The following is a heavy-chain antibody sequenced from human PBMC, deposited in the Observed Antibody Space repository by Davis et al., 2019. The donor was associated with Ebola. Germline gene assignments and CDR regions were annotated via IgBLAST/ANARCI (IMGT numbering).Heavy chain of an antibody. CDR3: AKDRGGATFDY. D-gene: IGHD3-16*01. CDR1: GFTFDDFV. CDR2: ITWDGGST. J-gene: IGHJ4*02. V-gene: IGHV3-43*01. Sequence: GESLKISCAASGFTFDDFVMHWVRQVPGKGLEWVSLITWDGGSTYYADSLKGRFTISRDNSKDSLYLQMNSLRTEDTALYYCAKDRGGATFDYWGQGTLVTVSS.